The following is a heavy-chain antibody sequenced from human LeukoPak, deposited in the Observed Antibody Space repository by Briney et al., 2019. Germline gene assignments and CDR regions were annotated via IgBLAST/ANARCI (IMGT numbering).Heavy chain of an antibody. V-gene: IGHV3-30*04. D-gene: IGHD4-11*01. CDR2: ISYDGSNK. CDR3: ARMATTTDRFDP. J-gene: IGHJ5*02. Sequence: GRSLRLSCAATGFTFSSYAMHWVRQAPGKGLEWVAVISYDGSNKYYADSVKGRFTISSDNSKNTLYLQMNSLRAEDTAVYYCARMATTTDRFDPWGQGTLVTVSS. CDR1: GFTFSSYA.